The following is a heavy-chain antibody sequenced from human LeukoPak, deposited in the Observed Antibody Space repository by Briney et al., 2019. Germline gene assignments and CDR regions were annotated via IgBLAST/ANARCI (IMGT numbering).Heavy chain of an antibody. CDR1: GFTFDGYA. Sequence: GDSLRLSCAASGFTFDGYAMTWVRQAPGKGLEWVSGISRNGGSTNYADSVKGRFTISRDNAKNSLYLQMNSLRAEDTAVYYCARAPAVAGADYWGQGTLVTVSS. CDR3: ARAPAVAGADY. J-gene: IGHJ4*02. D-gene: IGHD6-19*01. V-gene: IGHV3-20*04. CDR2: ISRNGGST.